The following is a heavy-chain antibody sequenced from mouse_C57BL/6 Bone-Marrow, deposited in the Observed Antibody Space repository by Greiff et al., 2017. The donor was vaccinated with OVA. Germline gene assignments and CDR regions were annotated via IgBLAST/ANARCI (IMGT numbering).Heavy chain of an antibody. V-gene: IGHV1-50*01. CDR2: IDPSDSYT. Sequence: QVQLQQPGAELVKPGASVKLSCKASGYTFTSYWMQWVKQRPGQGLEWIGEIDPSDSYTNYNQKFKGKATLTVDTSSSTAYMQLSSLTSEDSAVYYCARRAGTFLDYWGQGTTLTVSS. J-gene: IGHJ2*01. D-gene: IGHD3-3*01. CDR1: GYTFTSYW. CDR3: ARRAGTFLDY.